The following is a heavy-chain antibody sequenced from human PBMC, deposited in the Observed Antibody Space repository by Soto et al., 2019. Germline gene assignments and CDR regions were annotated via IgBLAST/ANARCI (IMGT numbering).Heavy chain of an antibody. V-gene: IGHV1-69*12. J-gene: IGHJ2*01. CDR1: GGTFNRYA. D-gene: IGHD6-19*01. CDR3: AQTLGAAVSGHGRFDL. CDR2: ITPMFGIG. Sequence: QVQLVQSGAEVKKPGSSVKVSCKASGGTFNRYAISWLRQAPGQGPEWMGGITPMFGIGNYAQKFQGRVTIIAGECTTTVPMEMRGLTCGDTAVDYWAQTLGAAVSGHGRFDLWGRGTRGIVSS.